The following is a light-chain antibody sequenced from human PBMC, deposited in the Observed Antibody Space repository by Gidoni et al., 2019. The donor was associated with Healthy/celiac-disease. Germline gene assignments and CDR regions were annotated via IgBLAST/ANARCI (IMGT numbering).Light chain of an antibody. J-gene: IGKJ4*01. V-gene: IGKV3-20*01. CDR3: QQYGSSPLT. CDR1: QSVSSSY. Sequence: EIVLTQSPGTLSLSPGERATLSCRASQSVSSSYLAGYQQKPGQAPRLLIDGASSRATGIPDRFSGSGSGTDFTLTISRLEPEDFAVYYCQQYGSSPLTFGGGTKVEIK. CDR2: GAS.